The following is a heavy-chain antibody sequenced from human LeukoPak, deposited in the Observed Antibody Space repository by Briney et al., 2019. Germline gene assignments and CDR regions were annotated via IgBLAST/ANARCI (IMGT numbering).Heavy chain of an antibody. V-gene: IGHV1-18*01. CDR3: ARDRLRASFDY. Sequence: WASVKVSCKASGYTFTSYGISWVRQAPGQGLEWMGWISAYNGNTNYTQKLQGRVTMTTDTSTSTAYMELRSLRSDDTAVYYCARDRLRASFDYWGQGTLVTVSS. J-gene: IGHJ4*02. CDR1: GYTFTSYG. CDR2: ISAYNGNT.